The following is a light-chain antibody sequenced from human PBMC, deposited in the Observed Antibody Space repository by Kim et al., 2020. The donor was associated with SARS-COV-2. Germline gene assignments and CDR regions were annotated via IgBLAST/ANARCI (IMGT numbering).Light chain of an antibody. CDR2: FAS. Sequence: ASVGDRVTFTCRPSQGINNALAWYQLKPGKTPKLLSYFASTLEGGVPSRFSGSGSGTDFTLTISSLQPEDFATYFCQQFYNYPLTFGGGTKVDIK. V-gene: IGKV1D-13*01. CDR1: QGINNA. J-gene: IGKJ4*01. CDR3: QQFYNYPLT.